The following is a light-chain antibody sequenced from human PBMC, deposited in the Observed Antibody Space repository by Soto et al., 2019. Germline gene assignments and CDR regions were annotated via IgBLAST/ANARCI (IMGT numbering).Light chain of an antibody. CDR1: SNDVGGYNY. CDR2: EVS. Sequence: QSALTQPPSASGSPGQSVTISCTGSSNDVGGYNYVSWYRQHPGKAPKLMIYEVSKRPSGVPDRFSASKSGNTASLTVSGLQAEDEADYYRNSYTGRDNAVVFGGGTKLTVL. V-gene: IGLV2-8*01. J-gene: IGLJ2*01. CDR3: NSYTGRDNAVV.